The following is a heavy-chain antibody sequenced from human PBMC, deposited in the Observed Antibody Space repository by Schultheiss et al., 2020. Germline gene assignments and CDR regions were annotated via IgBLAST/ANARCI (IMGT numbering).Heavy chain of an antibody. V-gene: IGHV6-1*01. Sequence: SQTLSLTCVISGDSVSSNSAAWNWIRQSPSRGLEWLGRTYYTSKWYNEYAISVKSRITINPDTSKNQFSLQLNSVTPEDTAVYYCAREGGVGGPFDYWGQGTLVTVSS. D-gene: IGHD3-10*01. CDR1: GDSVSSNSAA. CDR3: AREGGVGGPFDY. J-gene: IGHJ4*02. CDR2: TYYTSKWYN.